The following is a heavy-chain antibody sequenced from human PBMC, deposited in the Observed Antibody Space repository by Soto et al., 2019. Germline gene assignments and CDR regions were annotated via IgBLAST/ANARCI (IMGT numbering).Heavy chain of an antibody. CDR1: GGSISSSSYY. J-gene: IGHJ4*02. D-gene: IGHD3-9*01. Sequence: PSETLSLTCTVSGGSISSSSYYWGWIRQPPGKGLEWIGSIYYSGSTYYNPSLKSRVTISVDTSKNQFSLKLSSVTAADTAVYYCARNVHYDYDILTGYYGLGYWGQGTLVTVSS. CDR2: IYYSGST. V-gene: IGHV4-39*01. CDR3: ARNVHYDYDILTGYYGLGY.